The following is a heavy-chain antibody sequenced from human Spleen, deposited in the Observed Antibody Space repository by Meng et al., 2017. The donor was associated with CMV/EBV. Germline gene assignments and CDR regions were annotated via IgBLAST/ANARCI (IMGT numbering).Heavy chain of an antibody. CDR1: EFTFSSNA. D-gene: IGHD5-18*01. CDR2: ISYDGSNK. Sequence: GGSLRLSCAASEFTFSSNAMHWVRQAPGKGLEWVAVISYDGSNKYYADSVKGRFTISRDNSKNTLFLQMNSLRAEDTAVYYCARVLSGYSPYYFYGMDVWGQGTTVTVSS. J-gene: IGHJ6*02. CDR3: ARVLSGYSPYYFYGMDV. V-gene: IGHV3-30-3*01.